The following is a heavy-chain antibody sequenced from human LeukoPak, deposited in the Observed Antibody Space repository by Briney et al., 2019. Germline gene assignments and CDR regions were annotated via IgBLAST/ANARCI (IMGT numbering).Heavy chain of an antibody. CDR3: ARDYDDSSGYYYFDY. D-gene: IGHD3-22*01. V-gene: IGHV1-2*02. CDR1: GYTFTGYY. CDR2: INPNSGGT. J-gene: IGHJ4*02. Sequence: ASVKVSCKASGYTFTGYYMHWVRRAPGQGLEWMGWINPNSGGTNYAQKLQGRVTMTTDTSTSTAYMELRSLRSDDTAVYYCARDYDDSSGYYYFDYWGQGTLVTVSS.